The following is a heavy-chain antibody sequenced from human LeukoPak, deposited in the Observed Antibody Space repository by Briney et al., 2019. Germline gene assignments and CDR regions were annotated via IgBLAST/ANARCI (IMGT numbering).Heavy chain of an antibody. J-gene: IGHJ4*02. Sequence: PGGSLRLSCAASGFTFSSYAMSWVRQAPGKGLEWVSAISGSGGSTYYADSVKGRFTISRDNAKNSLYLQMNSLRAEDTAVYYCASGRYSTRLHYFDYWGQGTLVTVSS. D-gene: IGHD2-2*01. V-gene: IGHV3-23*01. CDR2: ISGSGGST. CDR1: GFTFSSYA. CDR3: ASGRYSTRLHYFDY.